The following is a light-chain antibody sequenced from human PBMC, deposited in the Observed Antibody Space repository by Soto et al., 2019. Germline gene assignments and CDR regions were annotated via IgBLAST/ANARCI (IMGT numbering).Light chain of an antibody. CDR2: GAS. CDR1: QSVRSSY. Sequence: EIVFTQSPFTLSFSPLERATLSCRASQSVRSSYLAWYQQKPGQAPRLLIYGASSRATGTPDRISGSGSGTDFTLTISRLEPEDFAVYYCQQYGSPPQTFGQGTKVDIK. CDR3: QQYGSPPQT. J-gene: IGKJ1*01. V-gene: IGKV3-20*01.